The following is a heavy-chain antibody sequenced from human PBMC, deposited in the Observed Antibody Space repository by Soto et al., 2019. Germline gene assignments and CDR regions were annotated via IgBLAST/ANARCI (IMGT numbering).Heavy chain of an antibody. Sequence: SETLSLTCSVSGGSINSGDYYWSWIRQSPGKGLEWTGYIYYSGSTYYNPSLKSRSTISIDTSKNQFFLDVDSVTAADTAVYYCARLYTGYEAFDYWGQGTLVTVSS. D-gene: IGHD5-12*01. V-gene: IGHV4-30-4*01. CDR1: GGSINSGDYY. CDR3: ARLYTGYEAFDY. CDR2: IYYSGST. J-gene: IGHJ4*02.